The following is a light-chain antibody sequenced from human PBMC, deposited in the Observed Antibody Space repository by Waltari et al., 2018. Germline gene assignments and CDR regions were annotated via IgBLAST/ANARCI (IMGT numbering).Light chain of an antibody. CDR2: DGS. CDR1: SSDVGADSF. Sequence: QSALAQPASVSGSPAQSITISCTGTSSDVGADSFVSWYQHHPGKAPKLIIYDGSRLPSGVSNRFSGSKSGNTASLTISGLQAEDEADYYCSSYTTISTTLFGGGTKVTVL. CDR3: SSYTTISTTL. V-gene: IGLV2-14*02. J-gene: IGLJ2*01.